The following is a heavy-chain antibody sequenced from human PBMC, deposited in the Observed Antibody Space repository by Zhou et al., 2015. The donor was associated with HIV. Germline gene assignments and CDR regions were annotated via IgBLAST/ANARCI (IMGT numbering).Heavy chain of an antibody. V-gene: IGHV1-69*01. CDR2: IIPIFGTA. CDR3: ASLPITIFGVYPEYSDI. CDR1: GGTFSSYA. Sequence: QVQLVQSGAEVKKPGSSVKVSCKASGGTFSSYAISWVRQAPGQGLEWMGGIIPIFGTANYAQKFQGRVTITADESTSTAYMELSSLRSEDTAVYYCASLPITIFGVYPEYSDIWGQGTMVTVSS. D-gene: IGHD3-3*01. J-gene: IGHJ3*02.